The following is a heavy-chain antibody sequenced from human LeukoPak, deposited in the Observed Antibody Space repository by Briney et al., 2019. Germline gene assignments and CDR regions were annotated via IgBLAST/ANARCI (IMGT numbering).Heavy chain of an antibody. CDR2: FDPEDGET. Sequence: GASVKVSCKVSGYTLTELSMHWVRQAPGKGLEWMGGFDPEDGETIYAQKFQGRVTMTEDTSTDTAYMELSSLRSEDTAVYYCAAYEGRNYDILTGYHYWGQGTLVTVSS. CDR1: GYTLTELS. V-gene: IGHV1-24*01. D-gene: IGHD3-9*01. J-gene: IGHJ4*02. CDR3: AAYEGRNYDILTGYHY.